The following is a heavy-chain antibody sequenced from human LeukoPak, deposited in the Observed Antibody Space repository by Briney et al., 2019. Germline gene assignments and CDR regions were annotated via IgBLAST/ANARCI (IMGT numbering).Heavy chain of an antibody. J-gene: IGHJ4*02. D-gene: IGHD3-10*01. CDR1: GGSVSSDTYY. Sequence: SETLSLTCIVSGGSVSSDTYYWSWIRQPPGKGLEWIGYIYYSGSTNYNPSLKSRVTISVDTSKNQFSLELSSVTAADTAVYYCARDSIVVRGVFDYWGQGTPVTVSS. CDR2: IYYSGST. CDR3: ARDSIVVRGVFDY. V-gene: IGHV4-61*01.